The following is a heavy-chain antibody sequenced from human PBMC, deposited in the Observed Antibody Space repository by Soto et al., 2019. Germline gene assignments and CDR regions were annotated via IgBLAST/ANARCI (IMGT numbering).Heavy chain of an antibody. V-gene: IGHV3-7*03. D-gene: IGHD6-6*01. CDR3: ARHRGEKQLVRNDY. CDR1: GFTFSSYW. J-gene: IGHJ4*02. CDR2: IKQDGSEK. Sequence: GGSLRLSCAASGFTFSSYWMSWVRQAPGKGLEWVANIKQDGSEKYYVDSVKGRFTISRDNAKNSLYLQMNSLRAEDTAVYYCARHRGEKQLVRNDYWGQGTLVTVSS.